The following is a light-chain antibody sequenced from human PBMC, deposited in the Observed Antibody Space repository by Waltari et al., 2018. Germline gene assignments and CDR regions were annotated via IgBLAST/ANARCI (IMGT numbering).Light chain of an antibody. CDR2: GAS. J-gene: IGKJ2*01. CDR1: QSVSSN. CDR3: QQYDKWPLYT. Sequence: IVMTQSPATLSVSPGERATLSCRASQSVSSNLAWYQQKPGQAPRLLIYGASNRATDIPVRFSGSGSGTEFALTITSMQSEDFAIYYCQQYDKWPLYTFGQGTKLE. V-gene: IGKV3-15*01.